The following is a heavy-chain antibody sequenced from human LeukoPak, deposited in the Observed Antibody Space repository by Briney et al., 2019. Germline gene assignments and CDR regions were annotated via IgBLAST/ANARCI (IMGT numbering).Heavy chain of an antibody. Sequence: GGSLRLSCVASEFTFSTYAMNWVRQVPGRGLAWISYISTGGDTIYYADSVKGRFTISRDNAKHSLYLQMNSLRAEDTAVYYCATCIATAGHYFDNWGQGTLVTVSS. CDR3: ATCIATAGHYFDN. V-gene: IGHV3-48*03. D-gene: IGHD6-13*01. CDR1: EFTFSTYA. J-gene: IGHJ4*02. CDR2: ISTGGDTI.